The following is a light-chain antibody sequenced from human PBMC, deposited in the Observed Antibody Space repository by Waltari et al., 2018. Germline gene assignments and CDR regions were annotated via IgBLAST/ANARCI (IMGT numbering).Light chain of an antibody. CDR2: SND. V-gene: IGLV1-44*01. CDR3: AAWDDSLGGPV. CDR1: ISNLGSTT. Sequence: QSLLTQPPSASGTPGQRVTISCSGGISNLGSTTIHWYRQFPGPAPKVLIYSNDQRTSGVPERFSGSKSGTSASLAISGLQSEDEADYYCAAWDDSLGGPVFGGGTKLTVL. J-gene: IGLJ2*01.